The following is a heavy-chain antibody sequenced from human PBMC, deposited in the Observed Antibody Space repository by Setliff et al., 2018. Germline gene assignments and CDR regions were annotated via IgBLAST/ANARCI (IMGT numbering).Heavy chain of an antibody. Sequence: PGGSLRLSCAASGFTFSNYWMHWVRQVPGKGLVWVGRVNGDGSTTGYADSVKGRFTISRDNAKNTLYLQMNSLRTEDAAVYYCARVFTILGVGAYYFDSWGQGTLVTVSS. J-gene: IGHJ4*02. CDR1: GFTFSNYW. D-gene: IGHD3-3*01. CDR3: ARVFTILGVGAYYFDS. CDR2: VNGDGSTT. V-gene: IGHV3-74*01.